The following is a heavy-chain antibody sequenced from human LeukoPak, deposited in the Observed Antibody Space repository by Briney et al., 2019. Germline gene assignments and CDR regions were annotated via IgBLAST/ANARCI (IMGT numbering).Heavy chain of an antibody. Sequence: GSPLRLSCAASGFTFSRYAMHWVRQAPGKGLEWVADISYDGSNKYYADSVKGRFTISRDNSKNALYLQMNSLRAEDTAVYYCAREGEYSSGYYYLDYWGQGTLVTVSS. J-gene: IGHJ4*02. V-gene: IGHV3-30-3*01. D-gene: IGHD3-22*01. CDR2: ISYDGSNK. CDR1: GFTFSRYA. CDR3: AREGEYSSGYYYLDY.